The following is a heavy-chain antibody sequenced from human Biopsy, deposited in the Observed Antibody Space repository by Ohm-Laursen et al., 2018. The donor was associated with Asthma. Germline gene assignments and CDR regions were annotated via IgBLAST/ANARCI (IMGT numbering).Heavy chain of an antibody. CDR2: LIPFYNKT. D-gene: IGHD5-12*01. J-gene: IGHJ3*02. CDR1: GYTLIGYY. V-gene: IGHV1-69*13. Sequence: GASEKVSCKTSGYTLIGYYIHWVRQAPGEGLEWMGGLIPFYNKTKHAQKFQDRATFTADESTTTLYIELASLTSEDTAFYYCARLFKSGYFLPAVDARDPFDIWGQGTMVTVS. CDR3: ARLFKSGYFLPAVDARDPFDI.